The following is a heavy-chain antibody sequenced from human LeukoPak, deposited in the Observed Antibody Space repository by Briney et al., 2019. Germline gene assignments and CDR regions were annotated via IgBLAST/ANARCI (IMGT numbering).Heavy chain of an antibody. CDR1: GFTFSFYW. J-gene: IGHJ4*02. D-gene: IGHD2-15*01. Sequence: GGSLRLSCAASGFTFSFYWMSWVRQAPGKGLEWVAKIKPEGSEKYYVDSVKGRFTVSRDNAKNSLYLQMNSLRAEDTAVYYCARDEGGGTLDYWGQGTLVTVSS. V-gene: IGHV3-7*01. CDR3: ARDEGGGTLDY. CDR2: IKPEGSEK.